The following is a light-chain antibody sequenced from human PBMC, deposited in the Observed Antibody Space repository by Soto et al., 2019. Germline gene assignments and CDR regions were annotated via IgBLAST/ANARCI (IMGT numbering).Light chain of an antibody. CDR3: LQHNSWPRT. V-gene: IGKV3-15*01. J-gene: IGKJ1*01. CDR2: GAS. Sequence: EIVMTQSPATLSVSPGERATLYCRASQSVSTNLAWYQQKPGQAPRLLIFGASTRATDVPARFSGSGSGTEFTLTISSLQSEDFAVYYCLQHNSWPRTFGQGTRLEV. CDR1: QSVSTN.